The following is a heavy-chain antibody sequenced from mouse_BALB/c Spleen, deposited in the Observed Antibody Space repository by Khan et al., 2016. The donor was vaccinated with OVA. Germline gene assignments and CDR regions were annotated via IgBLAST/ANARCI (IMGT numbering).Heavy chain of an antibody. D-gene: IGHD1-2*01. Sequence: QVQLQQSGTELARPGASVNLSCKAPGYTFTDFYINWVKQRSGQGLEWIGEISPGSGDTYYNEKFKGKATLTADKSSSTAYMQLSSLTSEASAVYCCARRNYFGYTFAYWGQGTLVTVSA. CDR3: ARRNYFGYTFAY. CDR2: ISPGSGDT. V-gene: IGHV1-77*01. J-gene: IGHJ3*01. CDR1: GYTFTDFY.